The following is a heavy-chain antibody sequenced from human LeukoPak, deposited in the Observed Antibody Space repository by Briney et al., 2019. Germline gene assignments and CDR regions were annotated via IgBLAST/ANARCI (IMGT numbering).Heavy chain of an antibody. CDR1: GFTFSNYR. V-gene: IGHV3-7*05. CDR3: ARGGIRGVLMEY. CDR2: IKQEGSEK. J-gene: IGHJ4*02. Sequence: PGGSLRLSCGASGFTFSNYRMNWVGQAPGKGLEGVANIKQEGSEKYYVDSVKGRFTISRDNAKNSLYLQMNSLRADDTAVYYCARGGIRGVLMEYWGQGTLVTVSS. D-gene: IGHD3-10*01.